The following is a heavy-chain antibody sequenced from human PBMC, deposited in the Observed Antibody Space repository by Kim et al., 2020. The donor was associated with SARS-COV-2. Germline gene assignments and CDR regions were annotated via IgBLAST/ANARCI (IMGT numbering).Heavy chain of an antibody. CDR1: GFTFSNAW. V-gene: IGHV3-15*01. CDR3: TTIDYYYYGMDV. J-gene: IGHJ6*02. Sequence: GGSLRLSCAASGFTFSNAWMSWVRQAPGKGLEWVGRIKSKTDGGTTDYAAPVKGRFTISRDDSKNTLYLQMNSLKTEDTAVYYCTTIDYYYYGMDVWGQGTTVTVSS. CDR2: IKSKTDGGTT.